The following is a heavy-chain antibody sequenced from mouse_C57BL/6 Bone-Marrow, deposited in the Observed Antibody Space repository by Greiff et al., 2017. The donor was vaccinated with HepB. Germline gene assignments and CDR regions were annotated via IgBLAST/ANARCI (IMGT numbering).Heavy chain of an antibody. D-gene: IGHD2-3*01. CDR3: AREDGFDY. Sequence: EVKLQQSGPELVKPGASVKISCKASGYTFTDYYMNWVKQSHGKSLEWIGDINPNNGGTSYNQKFKGKATLTVDKSSSTAYMELRSLTSEDSAVYYCAREDGFDYWGQGTTLTVSS. V-gene: IGHV1-26*01. J-gene: IGHJ2*01. CDR1: GYTFTDYY. CDR2: INPNNGGT.